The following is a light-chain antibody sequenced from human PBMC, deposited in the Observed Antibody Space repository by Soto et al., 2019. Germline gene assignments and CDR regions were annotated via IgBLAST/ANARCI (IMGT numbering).Light chain of an antibody. CDR2: DAS. V-gene: IGKV1-13*02. J-gene: IGKJ2*01. CDR1: QGISSA. Sequence: AIQLTQSPSSLSASVGDRVTITCRASQGISSALAWYQQKPGKAPKLLIYDASSLESGVPSRFSGSGTGTDSTLTISSLQPEDFATYYCQRFNSYPLMYTFGQGTKLEIK. CDR3: QRFNSYPLMYT.